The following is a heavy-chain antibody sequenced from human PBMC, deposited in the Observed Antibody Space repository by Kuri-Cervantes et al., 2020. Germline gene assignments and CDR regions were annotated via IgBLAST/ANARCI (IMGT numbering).Heavy chain of an antibody. Sequence: GGSLRLSCAASGFTFSSYDMHWVRQATGKGLEWVSAIGTAGDTYYPGSVKGRFTISRENAKNSLYLQMNSLRAGDTAVYYCARDYPYYDILTGSWEGYWFDPWGQGTLVTVSS. D-gene: IGHD3-9*01. J-gene: IGHJ5*02. V-gene: IGHV3-13*01. CDR3: ARDYPYYDILTGSWEGYWFDP. CDR1: GFTFSSYD. CDR2: IGTAGDT.